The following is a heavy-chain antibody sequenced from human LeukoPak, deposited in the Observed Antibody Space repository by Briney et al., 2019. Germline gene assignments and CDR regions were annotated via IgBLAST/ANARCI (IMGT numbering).Heavy chain of an antibody. V-gene: IGHV4-61*02. Sequence: SETLSLTCTVSGGSISSSSYYWSWIRQPAGKGLEWIGRIYTSGSTNYNPSLKSRVTISVDTSKNQFSLKLSSVTAADTAVYYCARVRTEYYYGSGSYYAFDYWGQGTLVTVSS. CDR1: GGSISSSSYY. J-gene: IGHJ4*02. CDR2: IYTSGST. D-gene: IGHD3-10*01. CDR3: ARVRTEYYYGSGSYYAFDY.